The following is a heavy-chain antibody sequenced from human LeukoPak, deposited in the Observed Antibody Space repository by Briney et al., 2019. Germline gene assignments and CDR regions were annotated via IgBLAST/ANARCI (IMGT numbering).Heavy chain of an antibody. Sequence: ASVKVSCKASGYTFTGYYMHWVRQAPGQGLEWMGWIIPNSGGTNYAQKFQGRVTMTRDTSISTAYMELSRLRSDDTAVYYCSRAYYDFWSGPRKGMDVWGQGTTVTVSS. V-gene: IGHV1-2*02. CDR1: GYTFTGYY. CDR2: IIPNSGGT. J-gene: IGHJ6*02. D-gene: IGHD3-3*01. CDR3: SRAYYDFWSGPRKGMDV.